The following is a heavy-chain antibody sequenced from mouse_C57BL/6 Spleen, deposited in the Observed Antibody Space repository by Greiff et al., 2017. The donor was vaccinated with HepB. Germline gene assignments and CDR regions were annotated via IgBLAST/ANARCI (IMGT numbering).Heavy chain of an antibody. D-gene: IGHD2-3*01. CDR2: IDPSDSET. V-gene: IGHV1-52*01. Sequence: VQLQQSGAELVRPGSSVKLSCKASGYTFTSYWMHWVKQRPIQGLEWIGNIDPSDSETHYNQKFKDKATLTVDKSSSTAYMQLSSLTSEDSAVYYCARDEDGYLFAYWGQGTLGTVSA. CDR3: ARDEDGYLFAY. CDR1: GYTFTSYW. J-gene: IGHJ3*01.